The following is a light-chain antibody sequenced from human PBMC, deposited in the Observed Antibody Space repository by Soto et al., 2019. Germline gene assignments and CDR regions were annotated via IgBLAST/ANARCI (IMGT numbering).Light chain of an antibody. CDR2: DAS. J-gene: IGKJ5*01. V-gene: IGKV3-20*01. CDR1: QSVSSSY. CDR3: QQYGTSPPIT. Sequence: EIVLTQSPGTLSLSPGERATLSCRASQSVSSSYLAWYQQKPGQAPRLLIYDASSRATGIPDRFSGSGSGTDFTLTISRLEPEDFAVYYSQQYGTSPPITLGHGTRLEIK.